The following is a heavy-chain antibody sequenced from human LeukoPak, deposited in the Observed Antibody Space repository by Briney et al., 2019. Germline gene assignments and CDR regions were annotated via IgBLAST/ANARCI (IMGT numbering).Heavy chain of an antibody. CDR3: ATADGGSSGYYVY. V-gene: IGHV3-48*02. CDR1: GFVFSDYG. Sequence: GRSLRLSCAASGFVFSDYGMNWVRRAPGKGLEWVSKIINSGRAIYYADSVRGRFTVSRDNAKNSLYLQMDSLRDEDTAVYYCATADGGSSGYYVYWGQGTQVTVSS. J-gene: IGHJ4*02. D-gene: IGHD6-19*01. CDR2: IINSGRAI.